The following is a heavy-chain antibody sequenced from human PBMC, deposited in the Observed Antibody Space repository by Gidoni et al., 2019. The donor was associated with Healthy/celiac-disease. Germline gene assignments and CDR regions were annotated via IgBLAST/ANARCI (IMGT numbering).Heavy chain of an antibody. V-gene: IGHV4-39*07. CDR2: IYYSGST. Sequence: QLQLQESGPGLVKPSDTLSLTCTVSGGSISSSSYYWGWIRQPPGKGLEWIGRIYYSGSTYDNPSLKSRVTISVDTSKNQFSLKLSSVTAADTAVYYCASLWELLWFGECDQLFNYWGQGTLVTVSS. CDR1: GGSISSSSYY. CDR3: ASLWELLWFGECDQLFNY. J-gene: IGHJ4*02. D-gene: IGHD3-10*01.